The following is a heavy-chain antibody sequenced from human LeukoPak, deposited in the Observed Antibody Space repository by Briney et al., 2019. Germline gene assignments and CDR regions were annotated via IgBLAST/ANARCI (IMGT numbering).Heavy chain of an antibody. CDR2: ISSSGSTI. Sequence: GGSLRLSXAASGFTFSDYYMSWIRQAPGKGMEWVSYISSSGSTIYYADSVKGRFTISRDNAKNSLYLQMNSLRAEDTAVYYCARSYSSGYPNWFDPWGQGTLVTVSS. V-gene: IGHV3-11*04. J-gene: IGHJ5*02. CDR3: ARSYSSGYPNWFDP. CDR1: GFTFSDYY. D-gene: IGHD3-22*01.